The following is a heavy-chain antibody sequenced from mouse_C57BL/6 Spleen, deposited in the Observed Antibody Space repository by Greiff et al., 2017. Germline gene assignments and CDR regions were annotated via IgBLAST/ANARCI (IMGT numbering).Heavy chain of an antibody. CDR2: IDPANGNT. CDR3: ASEEDGNYEGFAY. D-gene: IGHD2-1*01. CDR1: GFNIKNTY. Sequence: VQLKESVAELVRPGASVKLSCTASGFNIKNTYMHWVKQRPEQGLEWIGRIDPANGNTKYAPKFQGKATITADTSSNTAYLQLSSLTSEDTAIYYCASEEDGNYEGFAYWGQGTLVTVSA. V-gene: IGHV14-3*01. J-gene: IGHJ3*01.